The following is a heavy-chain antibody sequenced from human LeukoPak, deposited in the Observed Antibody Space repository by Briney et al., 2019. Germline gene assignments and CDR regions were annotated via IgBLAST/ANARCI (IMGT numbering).Heavy chain of an antibody. CDR2: IWYDGSNK. D-gene: IGHD1-26*01. J-gene: IGHJ4*02. CDR1: GFTFSSYG. CDR3: ARDPEWELLYFDY. Sequence: GGSLRLSCAASGFTFSSYGMHWVRQPPGKGLEWVAVIWYDGSNKYYADSVKGRFTISRDNSKNTLYLQMNSLRAEDTAVYYCARDPEWELLYFDYWGQGTLVTVSS. V-gene: IGHV3-33*01.